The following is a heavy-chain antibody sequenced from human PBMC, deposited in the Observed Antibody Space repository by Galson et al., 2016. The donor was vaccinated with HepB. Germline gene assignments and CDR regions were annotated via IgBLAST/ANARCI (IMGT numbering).Heavy chain of an antibody. V-gene: IGHV3-43*01. CDR3: VKDVTESREAPPRLLFAF. Sequence: SLRLSCAASGFNFDDSIMHWVRQAPGRGLEWVSLMSWDGGSTHYAESVRGRFTISRDNSKKTLYLHLSSLSEDDTAVYYCVKDVTESREAPPRLLFAFWGQGTLVTVSS. CDR1: GFNFDDSI. CDR2: MSWDGGST. J-gene: IGHJ4*02. D-gene: IGHD2-21*02.